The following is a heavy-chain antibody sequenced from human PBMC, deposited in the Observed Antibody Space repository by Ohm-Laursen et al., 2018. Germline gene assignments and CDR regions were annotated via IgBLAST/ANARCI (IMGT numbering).Heavy chain of an antibody. D-gene: IGHD3-3*01. CDR1: GFTFSSYE. V-gene: IGHV3-48*03. CDR2: ISSSGSTI. CDR3: ARIGDLDDFWSGPDAFDI. J-gene: IGHJ3*02. Sequence: SLRLSCAASGFTFSSYEMNWVRQAPGKGLEWVSYISSSGSTIHYADSVKGRFTISRDNAKNSLYLQMNSLRTEDTAVYYCARIGDLDDFWSGPDAFDIWGQGTMVTVSS.